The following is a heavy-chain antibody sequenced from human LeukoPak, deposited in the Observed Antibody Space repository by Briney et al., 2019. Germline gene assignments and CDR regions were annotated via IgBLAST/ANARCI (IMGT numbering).Heavy chain of an antibody. D-gene: IGHD2-21*02. Sequence: PSETLSLTCTVSGGSISSSSYYWVWIRPPPGKGLEWIGGIYYSGNTYYNPSLKSRVTISVDTSKNQFSLKLSSVTAADTAVYYCARLRLVVTAGDWFDPWGQGTLVTASS. J-gene: IGHJ5*02. CDR3: ARLRLVVTAGDWFDP. CDR2: IYYSGNT. CDR1: GGSISSSSYY. V-gene: IGHV4-39*01.